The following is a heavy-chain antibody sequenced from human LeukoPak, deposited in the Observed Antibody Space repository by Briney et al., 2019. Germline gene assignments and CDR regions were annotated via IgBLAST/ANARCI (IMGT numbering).Heavy chain of an antibody. CDR1: GFTFSSYG. D-gene: IGHD2-21*02. CDR2: IRYDGSNK. Sequence: GGSLRLSCAASGFTFSSYGMHWVRQAPGKGLEWVAVIRYDGSNKYYADSVKGRFTISRDNSKNTLYLQMNSLRAEDTAVYYCARVSVVVTASLDYWDQGTLVTVSS. V-gene: IGHV3-33*08. CDR3: ARVSVVVTASLDY. J-gene: IGHJ4*02.